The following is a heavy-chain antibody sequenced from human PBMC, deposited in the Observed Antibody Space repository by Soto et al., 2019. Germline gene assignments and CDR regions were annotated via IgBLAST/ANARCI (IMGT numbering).Heavy chain of an antibody. D-gene: IGHD3-16*02. CDR1: GYTLTELS. J-gene: IGHJ3*02. CDR2: FDPEDGET. Sequence: QVQLVQSGAEVKKPGASVKVSCKVSGYTLTELSMHWVRQAPGKGLEWMGGFDPEDGETIYAQKFQGRVTMTEDTSTDTAYMELSSLRSEDTAVYYCATSDDYVWGSYRSKAFDIWGQGTMVTVSS. CDR3: ATSDDYVWGSYRSKAFDI. V-gene: IGHV1-24*01.